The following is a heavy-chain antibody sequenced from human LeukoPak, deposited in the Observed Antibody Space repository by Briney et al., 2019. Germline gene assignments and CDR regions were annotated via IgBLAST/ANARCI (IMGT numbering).Heavy chain of an antibody. J-gene: IGHJ4*02. V-gene: IGHV3-30-3*01. D-gene: IGHD3-22*01. Sequence: GGSLRLSCAASGFTFSNYAMHWVRQAPGKGLEWVAVISYDGSNKYYADSVKGRFTISRDNSKNTLYLQMNSLRAEDTAGYYCARTYYYDSSGYELWIFDYWGQGTLVTVSS. CDR3: ARTYYYDSSGYELWIFDY. CDR1: GFTFSNYA. CDR2: ISYDGSNK.